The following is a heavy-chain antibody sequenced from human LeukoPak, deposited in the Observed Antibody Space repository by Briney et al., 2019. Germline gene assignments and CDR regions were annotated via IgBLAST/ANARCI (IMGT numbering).Heavy chain of an antibody. CDR3: ARDHRSIVVVVAATSPWFDP. Sequence: VASVKVSCKASGGTFSSYAISWVRQAPGQGLEWMGGIIPIFGTANYAQKFQGRVTITADESTSTAYMELSSLRSEDTAVYYCARDHRSIVVVVAATSPWFDPWGQGTLVTVSS. J-gene: IGHJ5*02. D-gene: IGHD2-15*01. CDR2: IIPIFGTA. V-gene: IGHV1-69*13. CDR1: GGTFSSYA.